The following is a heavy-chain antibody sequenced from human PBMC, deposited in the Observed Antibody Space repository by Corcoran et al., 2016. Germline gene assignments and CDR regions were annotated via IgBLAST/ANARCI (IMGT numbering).Heavy chain of an antibody. CDR1: GGSISSYY. CDR2: IYYSGST. CDR3: ARDSYRYDFWSGYPLHYYYGMDV. D-gene: IGHD3-3*01. V-gene: IGHV4-59*01. Sequence: QVQLQESGPGLVKPSETLSLTCTVSGGSISSYYWSWIRQPPGKGLEWIGYIYYSGSTNYNPSLKSRVTTSVDTSKNQFSLKLSSVTAADTAVYYCARDSYRYDFWSGYPLHYYYGMDVWGQGTTVTVSS. J-gene: IGHJ6*02.